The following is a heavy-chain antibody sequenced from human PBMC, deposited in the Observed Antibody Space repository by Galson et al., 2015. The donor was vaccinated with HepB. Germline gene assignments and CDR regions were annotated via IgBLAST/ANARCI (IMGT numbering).Heavy chain of an antibody. CDR3: ALHYCGGDCYSGNSPYNWFDP. J-gene: IGHJ5*02. CDR2: IYWDDDK. CDR1: VFSLSTSGVG. D-gene: IGHD2-21*02. V-gene: IGHV2-5*02. Sequence: PALVKPTQPLTLTCTFSVFSLSTSGVGVGWIRQPPGKALEWLALIYWDDDKRYSPSLKSRLTITKDTSKNQVVLTMTNMDPVDTATYYCALHYCGGDCYSGNSPYNWFDPWGQGTLVTVSS.